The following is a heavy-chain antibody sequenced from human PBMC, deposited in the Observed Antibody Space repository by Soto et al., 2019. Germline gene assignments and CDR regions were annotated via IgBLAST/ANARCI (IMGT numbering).Heavy chain of an antibody. Sequence: GSVKVSFKTSGYSFIGYYVHWVRQALGQGLEWMGWINPNSGDTNYAQNFQDRVTITRDTSLSTAYMELSSLRSDDTAVYYCANRYSYVHFWGQGTLVTVSS. D-gene: IGHD5-18*01. CDR2: INPNSGDT. CDR1: GYSFIGYY. J-gene: IGHJ4*02. V-gene: IGHV1-2*02. CDR3: ANRYSYVHF.